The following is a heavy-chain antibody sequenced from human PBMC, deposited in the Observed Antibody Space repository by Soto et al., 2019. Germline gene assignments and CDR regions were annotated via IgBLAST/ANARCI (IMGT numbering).Heavy chain of an antibody. V-gene: IGHV3-9*01. Sequence: EMQLVESGGGLVQPGRSLRLSCAASGFTFDDYAMFWVRQAPGKGLEWVSSINWNGARIAYADSVKGRFTISRDNAKNSLFLQMTSLRDDDTAFYYCAKGSYSTSSGGWFDPWGQGTLVTVSS. CDR3: AKGSYSTSSGGWFDP. CDR2: INWNGARI. J-gene: IGHJ5*02. CDR1: GFTFDDYA. D-gene: IGHD6-6*01.